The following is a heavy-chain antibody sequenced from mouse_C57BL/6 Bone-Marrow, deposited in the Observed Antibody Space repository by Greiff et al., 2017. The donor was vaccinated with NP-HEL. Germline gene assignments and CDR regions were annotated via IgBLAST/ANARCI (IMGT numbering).Heavy chain of an antibody. V-gene: IGHV1-22*01. Sequence: EVQLQQSGPELVKPGASVKMSCKASGYTFTDYNMHWVKQSHGKSLEWIGYINPNNGGTSYNQKFKGKATLTVNKSSSTAYMELRSLTSEDSAVYYCARGEGRQLRPQAWFAYWGQGTLVTVSA. CDR2: INPNNGGT. D-gene: IGHD3-2*02. CDR3: ARGEGRQLRPQAWFAY. CDR1: GYTFTDYN. J-gene: IGHJ3*01.